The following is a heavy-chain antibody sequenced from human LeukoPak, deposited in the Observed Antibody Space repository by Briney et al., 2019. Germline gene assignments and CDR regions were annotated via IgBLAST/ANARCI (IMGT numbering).Heavy chain of an antibody. Sequence: SETLSLTCTVSGGSISSSSCYWGWIRQPPGEGLEWIGGLYYCWSTYYAPSLKSRVTISVDTSKNQFSLKLSSVTAADTAVYYCARHFSSSGYYFAGSTYSDYWGQGTLVTVSS. CDR3: ARHFSSSGYYFAGSTYSDY. CDR1: GGSISSSSCY. J-gene: IGHJ4*02. CDR2: LYYCWST. D-gene: IGHD3-3*01. V-gene: IGHV4-39*01.